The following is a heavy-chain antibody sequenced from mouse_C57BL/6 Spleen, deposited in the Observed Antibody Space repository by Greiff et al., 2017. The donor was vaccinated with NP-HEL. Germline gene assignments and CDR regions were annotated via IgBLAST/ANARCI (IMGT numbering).Heavy chain of an antibody. CDR2: INPSTGGT. CDR3: ARSDYPFAY. V-gene: IGHV1-42*01. CDR1: GYSFTGYY. J-gene: IGHJ3*01. Sequence: EVQLQQSGPELVKPGASVKISCKASGYSFTGYYMNWVKQSPEKSLEWIGEINPSTGGTTYNQKFKAKATLTVDKSSSTAYMQLKSLTSEDSAVYYCARSDYPFAYWGQGTLVTVSA. D-gene: IGHD2-4*01.